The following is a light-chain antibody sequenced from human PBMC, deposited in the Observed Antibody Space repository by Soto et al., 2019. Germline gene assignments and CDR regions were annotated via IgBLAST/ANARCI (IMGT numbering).Light chain of an antibody. J-gene: IGKJ2*01. CDR2: GAS. CDR3: KQYGSSYT. CDR1: QSVSSSY. Sequence: EIVLTQSPGTLSLSPGERATLSCRASQSVSSSYLAWYQQKPGQAPRLLIYGASSRATGIPDRFSGSWSGTDFTLTISRLEPEDFAVYYCKQYGSSYTFGQATKLEIK. V-gene: IGKV3-20*01.